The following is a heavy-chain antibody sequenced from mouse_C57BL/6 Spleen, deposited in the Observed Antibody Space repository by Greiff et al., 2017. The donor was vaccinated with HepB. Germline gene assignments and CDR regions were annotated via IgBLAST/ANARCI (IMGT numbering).Heavy chain of an antibody. Sequence: EVQRVESGGDLVKPGGSLKLSCAASGFTFSSYGMSWVRQTPDKRLEWVATISSGGSYTYYPDSVKGRFTISRDNAKNTLYLQMSSLKSEDTAMYYCARQALITTSAMDYWGQGTSVTVSS. D-gene: IGHD1-1*01. J-gene: IGHJ4*01. CDR2: ISSGGSYT. V-gene: IGHV5-6*01. CDR3: ARQALITTSAMDY. CDR1: GFTFSSYG.